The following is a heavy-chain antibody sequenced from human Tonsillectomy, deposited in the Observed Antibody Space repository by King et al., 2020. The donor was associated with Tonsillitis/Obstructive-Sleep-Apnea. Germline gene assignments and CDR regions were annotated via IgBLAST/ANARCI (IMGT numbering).Heavy chain of an antibody. V-gene: IGHV4-34*01. CDR2: INHSGST. J-gene: IGHJ5*02. Sequence: QVQLKQWGAGLLKPSETLSLTCAVYGGSFSGYYWSWIRQPPGKGLEWIGEINHSGSTNYNPSLKSRVTISVDTSKNQFSLKLSSVTAADTAVYYCARPPSYSYYDSSGYDPWGQGTLVTVSS. CDR1: GGSFSGYY. CDR3: ARPPSYSYYDSSGYDP. D-gene: IGHD3-22*01.